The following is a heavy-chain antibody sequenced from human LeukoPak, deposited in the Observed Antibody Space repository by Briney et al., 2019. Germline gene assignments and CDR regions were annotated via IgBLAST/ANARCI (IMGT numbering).Heavy chain of an antibody. Sequence: GGSLRLSCVATGFTFSSYSMNWVRQAPGKGLEWVSFISSGSNYIYYADSVKGRFTISRDNARNSLYLQMNSLRAEDTAVYYCARAVGRPVDYWGQGTLVTVSS. J-gene: IGHJ4*02. V-gene: IGHV3-21*01. D-gene: IGHD4-17*01. CDR3: ARAVGRPVDY. CDR1: GFTFSSYS. CDR2: ISSGSNYI.